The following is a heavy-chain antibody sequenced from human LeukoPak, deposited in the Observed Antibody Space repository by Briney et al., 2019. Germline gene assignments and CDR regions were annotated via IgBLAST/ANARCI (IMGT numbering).Heavy chain of an antibody. J-gene: IGHJ4*01. CDR1: GFPFSSSA. CDR2: ITGNGVTT. CDR3: AKERRRVDTSMIRSYYLDS. Sequence: PGGSLRLSCAASGFPFSSSAMSWVRHTPGNGLEWVSSITGNGVTTYYADSVKGRFTISRDNSKNILFLQMNSLGAEDSASYFCAKERRRVDTSMIRSYYLDSWGHGTPVTVSS. D-gene: IGHD3-16*01. V-gene: IGHV3-23*01.